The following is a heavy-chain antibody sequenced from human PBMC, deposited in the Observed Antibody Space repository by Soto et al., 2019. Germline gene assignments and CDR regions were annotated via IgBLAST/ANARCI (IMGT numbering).Heavy chain of an antibody. V-gene: IGHV3-33*06. CDR3: AKVDHTYYDFWSGYFRWFDP. CDR1: GFTFSSYG. Sequence: PGGSLRLSCAASGFTFSSYGVRWVRQAPGKGLEWVAVIWYDGSSTYYADSVKGRFTISRDNSKNTLYLQMNSLRAEDTAVYYCAKVDHTYYDFWSGYFRWFDPWGQGTLVTVSS. D-gene: IGHD3-3*01. CDR2: IWYDGSST. J-gene: IGHJ5*02.